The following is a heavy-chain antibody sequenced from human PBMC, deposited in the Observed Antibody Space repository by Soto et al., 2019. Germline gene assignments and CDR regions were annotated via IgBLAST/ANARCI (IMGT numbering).Heavy chain of an antibody. J-gene: IGHJ6*02. Sequence: GESLKISCKGSGYSFTSYCIGWVRQMPGKGMEWMEIIYPGDSDTRYSPSFQGQVTISADKSISTAYLQWSSLKASDTAMYYCAIHEYSSGWPPSYYYYGMDVWGQGTTVTVSS. V-gene: IGHV5-51*01. CDR1: GYSFTSYC. D-gene: IGHD6-19*01. CDR3: AIHEYSSGWPPSYYYYGMDV. CDR2: IYPGDSDT.